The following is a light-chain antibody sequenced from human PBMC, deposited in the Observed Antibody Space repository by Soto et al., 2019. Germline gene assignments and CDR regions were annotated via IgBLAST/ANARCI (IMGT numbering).Light chain of an antibody. V-gene: IGLV2-8*01. CDR3: AAWDDSLSGYV. Sequence: QSALTQPPSASGSPGQSVTISCTGTSSDVGGYNYVSWYQQHPGKAPKLVIFEVNKRPSGVPDRFSGSKSGTSASLAISGLQAEDEADYYCAAWDDSLSGYVFGTGTKVTVL. J-gene: IGLJ1*01. CDR1: SSDVGGYNY. CDR2: EVN.